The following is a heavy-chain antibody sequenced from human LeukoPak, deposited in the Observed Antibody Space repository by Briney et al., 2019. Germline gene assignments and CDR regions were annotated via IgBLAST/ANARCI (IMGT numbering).Heavy chain of an antibody. D-gene: IGHD2-15*01. Sequence: VASVKVSCKASGYTFTNYYMHWVRQAPGQGLEWMGMINPSGGSTSYAQKFQGRVTMTRDTSTSTVCMELSSLRSEDTAVYYCARGTDGATPGGYWGQGTLVTVSP. CDR2: INPSGGST. J-gene: IGHJ4*02. V-gene: IGHV1-46*01. CDR1: GYTFTNYY. CDR3: ARGTDGATPGGY.